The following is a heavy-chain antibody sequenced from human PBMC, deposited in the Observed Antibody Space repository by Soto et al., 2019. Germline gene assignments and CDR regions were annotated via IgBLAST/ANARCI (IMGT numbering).Heavy chain of an antibody. Sequence: QVQLQESGPGLVKPSETLSLTCTVSGGSISNHYWSWIRQPPGKGLEWIGYIYYNGNTNYNTPLKSRVTMSVDTSKNQITLKLSSVTAADTSVYYCTRANWYSEYWGQGTLVTVSS. CDR3: TRANWYSEY. J-gene: IGHJ4*02. CDR2: IYYNGNT. CDR1: GGSISNHY. V-gene: IGHV4-59*11. D-gene: IGHD7-27*01.